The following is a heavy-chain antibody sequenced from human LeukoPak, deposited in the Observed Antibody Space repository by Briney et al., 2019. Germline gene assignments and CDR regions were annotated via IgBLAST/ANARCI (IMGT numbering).Heavy chain of an antibody. Sequence: RGSLRLSCAASGFTFSSYAMSWVRQAPGKGLEWVSAISGSGGSTYYADSVKGRFTISRDNSKNTLYLQMNSLRAEDTAVYYCAKSRVPWSGYYMDVWGKGTTVTVSS. CDR3: AKSRVPWSGYYMDV. CDR2: ISGSGGST. CDR1: GFTFSSYA. J-gene: IGHJ6*03. D-gene: IGHD3-3*01. V-gene: IGHV3-23*01.